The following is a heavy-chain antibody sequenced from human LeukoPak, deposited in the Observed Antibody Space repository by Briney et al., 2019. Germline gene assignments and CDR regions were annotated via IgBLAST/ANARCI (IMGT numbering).Heavy chain of an antibody. J-gene: IGHJ6*02. Sequence: SETLSLTCTVSGGSLSSHYWSWIRQPAGKGLEWIGRIYTSGSTNFNPSLKSRVTMSIDTSENQFSLKLNSVTAADTAVYYCASRKRGYSYGYSGYYYGMDVWGQGTTVTVSS. CDR2: IYTSGST. D-gene: IGHD5-18*01. CDR1: GGSLSSHY. CDR3: ASRKRGYSYGYSGYYYGMDV. V-gene: IGHV4-4*07.